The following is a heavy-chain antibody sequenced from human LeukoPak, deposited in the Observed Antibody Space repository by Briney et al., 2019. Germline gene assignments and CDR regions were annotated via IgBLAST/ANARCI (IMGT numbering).Heavy chain of an antibody. CDR3: ARGPEGYYYYYYMDV. CDR1: GGTFSSYA. V-gene: IGHV1-69*06. Sequence: ASVKVSCKASGGTFSSYAISWVRQAPGQGLEWMGGVIPIFGTANYAQKFQGRGTITADKSTSTAYMELSSLRSEDTAVYYCARGPEGYYYYYYMDVWGKGTTVTVSS. CDR2: VIPIFGTA. J-gene: IGHJ6*03.